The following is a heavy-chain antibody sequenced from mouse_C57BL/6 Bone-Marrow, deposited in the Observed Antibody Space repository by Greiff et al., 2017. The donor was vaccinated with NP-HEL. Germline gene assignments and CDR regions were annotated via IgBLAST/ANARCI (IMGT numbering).Heavy chain of an antibody. CDR3: ATPYGNYRWYFDV. Sequence: VQLQQSGGGLVQPGGSLKLSCAASGIDFSRYWMSWVRRAPGKGLEWIGEINPDSSTINYAPSLKDKFIISRDNAKNTLYLQMSKVRSEDTALYYCATPYGNYRWYFDVWGTGTTVTVSS. CDR2: INPDSSTI. D-gene: IGHD2-10*02. CDR1: GIDFSRYW. V-gene: IGHV4-1*01. J-gene: IGHJ1*03.